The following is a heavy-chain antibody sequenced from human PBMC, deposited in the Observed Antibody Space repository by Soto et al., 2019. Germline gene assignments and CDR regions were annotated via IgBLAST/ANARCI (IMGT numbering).Heavy chain of an antibody. V-gene: IGHV4-61*01. CDR1: GGSVSSGSYY. CDR2: IYYSGST. Sequence: PSETLSLTCTVSGGSVSSGSYYWSWIRQPPGKGLEWIGYIYYSGSTNYNPSLKSRVTISVDTSKNQFSLKLSSVTAADTAVYYYDSSGYYYLGYWGQGTLVTVSS. J-gene: IGHJ4*02. CDR3: DSSGYYYLGY. D-gene: IGHD3-22*01.